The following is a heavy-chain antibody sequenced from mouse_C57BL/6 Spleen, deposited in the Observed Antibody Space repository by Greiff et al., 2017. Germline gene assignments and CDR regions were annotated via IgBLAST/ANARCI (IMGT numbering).Heavy chain of an antibody. CDR2: IYPGSGNT. CDR3: ARGYYGSSYDFGY. V-gene: IGHV1-76*01. J-gene: IGHJ2*01. CDR1: GYTFTDYY. Sequence: VQLQQSGAELVRPGASVKLSCKASGYTFTDYYINWVKQRPGQGLEWIARIYPGSGNTYYNEKFKGKATLTAEKSSSTAYMQLSSLTSEDSAVYCCARGYYGSSYDFGYRGQGTTLTVSS. D-gene: IGHD1-1*01.